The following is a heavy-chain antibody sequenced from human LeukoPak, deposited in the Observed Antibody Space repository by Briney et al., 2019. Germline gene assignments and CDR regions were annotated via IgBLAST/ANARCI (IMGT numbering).Heavy chain of an antibody. V-gene: IGHV3-53*01. Sequence: GGSLRLSCAASGFTVSSNYMGWVRQAPGKGLEWVSVIYSGGSTYYADSVKGRFTISRDNSKNTLYLQMNSLRAEDTAVYYCARGSLNSTNHYYYMDVWGKGTTVTVSS. CDR3: ARGSLNSTNHYYYMDV. CDR1: GFTVSSNY. D-gene: IGHD2-2*01. J-gene: IGHJ6*03. CDR2: IYSGGST.